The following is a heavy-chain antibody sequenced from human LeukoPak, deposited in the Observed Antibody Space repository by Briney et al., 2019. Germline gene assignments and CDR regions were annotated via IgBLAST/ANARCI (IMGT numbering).Heavy chain of an antibody. V-gene: IGHV4-39*07. D-gene: IGHD6-19*01. J-gene: IGHJ4*02. CDR2: IYYSGST. CDR3: ARDTMGDSSGWEIDY. Sequence: PSETLSLTCTVSGGSISSSSYYWGWIRQPPGKGLEWIGSIYYSGSTYYNPSLKSRVTISVDTSKNQFSLKLSSVTAADTAVYYCARDTMGDSSGWEIDYWGQGTLVTVSS. CDR1: GGSISSSSYY.